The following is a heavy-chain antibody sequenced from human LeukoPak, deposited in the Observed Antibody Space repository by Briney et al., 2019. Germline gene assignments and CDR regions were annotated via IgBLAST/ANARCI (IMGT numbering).Heavy chain of an antibody. D-gene: IGHD2-21*02. CDR2: ISYDGSNK. J-gene: IGHJ4*02. V-gene: IGHV3-30-3*01. Sequence: SCKASGYTFTSYYMHWVRQAPGKGLEWVAVISYDGSNKYYADSVRGRFTISRDNSKNTLYLQMNSLRAEDTAVYYCAGEVTVPYWGQGTLVTVSS. CDR1: GYTFTSYY. CDR3: AGEVTVPY.